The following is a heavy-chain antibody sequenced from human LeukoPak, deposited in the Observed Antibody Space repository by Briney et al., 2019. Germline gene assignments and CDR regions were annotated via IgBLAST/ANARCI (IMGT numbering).Heavy chain of an antibody. CDR2: IYYSGST. CDR3: ARKQWLVYYFDY. CDR1: GGSISSSSYY. J-gene: IGHJ4*02. Sequence: SETLSLTCTVSGGSISSSSYYWGWIRQPPGKGLEWIGSIYYSGSTYYNPSLKSRVTISVDTSKNQFSLKLSSVTAADTAVYYCARKQWLVYYFDYWGQGTLVTVSS. V-gene: IGHV4-39*01. D-gene: IGHD6-19*01.